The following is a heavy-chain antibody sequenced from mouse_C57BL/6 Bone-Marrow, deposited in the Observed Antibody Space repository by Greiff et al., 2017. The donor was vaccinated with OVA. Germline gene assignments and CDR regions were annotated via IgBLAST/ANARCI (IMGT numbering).Heavy chain of an antibody. CDR3: AREGFYYGYDGWYFDV. Sequence: QVQLQQSGPELVKPGASVKLSCKASGYTFTSYDINWVKQRPGQGLEWIGWIYPRDGSTKYNEKFKGKATLTVDTSSSTAYMELNSLTSEDSAVYFCAREGFYYGYDGWYFDVWGTGTTVTVSS. CDR2: IYPRDGST. CDR1: GYTFTSYD. D-gene: IGHD2-2*01. J-gene: IGHJ1*03. V-gene: IGHV1-85*01.